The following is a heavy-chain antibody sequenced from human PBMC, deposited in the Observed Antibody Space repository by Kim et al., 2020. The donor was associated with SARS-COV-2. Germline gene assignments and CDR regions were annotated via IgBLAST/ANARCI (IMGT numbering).Heavy chain of an antibody. CDR2: IYYSGST. CDR3: ARDPHDYGDPSWFDP. CDR1: GGSISSGGYY. D-gene: IGHD4-17*01. V-gene: IGHV4-31*03. Sequence: SETLSLTCTVSGGSISSGGYYWSWIRQHPGKGLEWIGYIYYSGSTYYNPSLKSRVTISVDTSKNQFSLKLSSVTAADTAVYYCARDPHDYGDPSWFDPWGQGTRVTVSS. J-gene: IGHJ5*02.